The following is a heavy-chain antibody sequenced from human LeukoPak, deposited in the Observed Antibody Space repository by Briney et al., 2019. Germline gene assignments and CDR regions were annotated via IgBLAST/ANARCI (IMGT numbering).Heavy chain of an antibody. Sequence: ASVKVSCKASGYTFSSYEINWVRQATGQGLEWMGWINPNSGNTGYAQKFQGRVTITRNTSISTAYMELSSLRSEDTAVYYCARGVGGWFDPWGQGTLVTVSS. J-gene: IGHJ5*02. CDR1: GYTFSSYE. CDR2: INPNSGNT. CDR3: ARGVGGWFDP. V-gene: IGHV1-8*03. D-gene: IGHD1-26*01.